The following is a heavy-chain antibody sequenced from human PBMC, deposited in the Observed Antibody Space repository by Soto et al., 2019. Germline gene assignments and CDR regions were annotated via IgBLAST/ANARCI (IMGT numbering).Heavy chain of an antibody. D-gene: IGHD2-15*01. Sequence: QVQLVQSGAEVKKPGDSVKVSCKASGYTFTSYYMHWVRQAPGQGLERMGIINPSGSTSYAQKFQGRVTMTRHTSTSTVYMELSSLRSEDTAVYYCARVYCSGGSCYSIDYWGQGTLVTVSS. V-gene: IGHV1-46*03. CDR3: ARVYCSGGSCYSIDY. J-gene: IGHJ4*02. CDR1: GYTFTSYY. CDR2: INPSGST.